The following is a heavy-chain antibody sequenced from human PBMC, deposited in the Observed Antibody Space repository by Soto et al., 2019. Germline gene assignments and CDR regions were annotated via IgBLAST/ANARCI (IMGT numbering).Heavy chain of an antibody. J-gene: IGHJ4*02. Sequence: SETLSLTCTVSGGSIGSGGYYWSWIRQHPGKGLEWIGHVHYSGSTYYNPSLKSRVTISVDTSKNQFSLMLSSVTVADTAIYYCARDGSRILWWFDYWSQGTLVTVSS. CDR1: GGSIGSGGYY. CDR3: ARDGSRILWWFDY. V-gene: IGHV4-31*02. CDR2: VHYSGST. D-gene: IGHD2-21*01.